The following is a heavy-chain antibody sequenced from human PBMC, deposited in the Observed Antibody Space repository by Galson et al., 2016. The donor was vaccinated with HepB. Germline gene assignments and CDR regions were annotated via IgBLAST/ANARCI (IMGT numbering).Heavy chain of an antibody. CDR2: INTGSGYT. D-gene: IGHD6-13*01. J-gene: IGHJ4*02. CDR1: GYTFATYP. CDR3: AAWRGTTSSWSGPFDY. Sequence: SVKVSCKASGYTFATYPIHWVRQAPGQRLEWMGWINTGSGYTKYSQNFQGRLTITRDTSASTVYMELNSLRSEDTAVYYCAAWRGTTSSWSGPFDYWGQGALATVSS. V-gene: IGHV1-3*04.